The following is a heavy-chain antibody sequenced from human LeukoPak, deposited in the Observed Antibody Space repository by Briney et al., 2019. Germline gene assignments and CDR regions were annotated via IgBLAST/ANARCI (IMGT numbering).Heavy chain of an antibody. CDR1: GFTFSSYA. D-gene: IGHD2-2*01. J-gene: IGHJ4*02. V-gene: IGHV3-23*01. Sequence: GGSLRLSCAASGFTFSSYAMTWVRQAPDKGLEWVSAISGSDGSTYYADSVKGRFTISRDDSPNTLYLQMNSLSAEDTAVYYCAKVETSGGANCYALDYWGQGTLVTVSS. CDR2: ISGSDGST. CDR3: AKVETSGGANCYALDY.